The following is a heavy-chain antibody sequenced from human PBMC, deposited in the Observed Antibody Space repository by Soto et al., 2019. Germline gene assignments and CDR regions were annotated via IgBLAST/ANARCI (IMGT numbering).Heavy chain of an antibody. D-gene: IGHD3-3*01. V-gene: IGHV3-74*01. CDR1: GFTFSSYW. Sequence: GGSLRLSCAASGFTFSSYWMHWVRQAPGKGLVWVSRINSDGRSTSYADSVKGRFTISRDNAKNTLYLQMNSLRADDTAVYYCARGDLGDFWSCLGWYFDLWGRGTLVTVSS. J-gene: IGHJ2*01. CDR2: INSDGRST. CDR3: ARGDLGDFWSCLGWYFDL.